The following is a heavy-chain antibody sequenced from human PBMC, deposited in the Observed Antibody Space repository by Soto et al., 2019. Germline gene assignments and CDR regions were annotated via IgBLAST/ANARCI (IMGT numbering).Heavy chain of an antibody. CDR2: IIPILGIA. D-gene: IGHD5-12*01. Sequence: QVQLVQSGAEVKKPGSSVKVSCKASGGTFSSYTISWVRQAPGQGLEWMGRIIPILGIANYAQKFQGRVTITADKSTSTAYMELSSLRSEDTAVYYCAVQDPRWLHLDYWGQGTLVTVSS. CDR1: GGTFSSYT. J-gene: IGHJ4*02. V-gene: IGHV1-69*02. CDR3: AVQDPRWLHLDY.